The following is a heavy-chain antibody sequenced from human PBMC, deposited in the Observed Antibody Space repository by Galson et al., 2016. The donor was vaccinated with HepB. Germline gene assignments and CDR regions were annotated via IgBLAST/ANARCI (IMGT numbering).Heavy chain of an antibody. J-gene: IGHJ6*02. CDR3: AKTGDYDLWSGNYGGESHYYSLDV. Sequence: SVKVSCKASGYTFTSFGLTWVRQAPGQGLEWMGGINTNTGKPTYAQGFTGRFVFSLDTSVSTAHLQISSLKAEDTAVYYCAKTGDYDLWSGNYGGESHYYSLDVWGQGTTVTVSS. D-gene: IGHD3-3*01. CDR2: INTNTGKP. CDR1: GYTFTSFG. V-gene: IGHV7-4-1*02.